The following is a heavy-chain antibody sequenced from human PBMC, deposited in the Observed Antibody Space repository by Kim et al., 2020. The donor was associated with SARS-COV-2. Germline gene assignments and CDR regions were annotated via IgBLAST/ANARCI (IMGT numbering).Heavy chain of an antibody. J-gene: IGHJ6*03. V-gene: IGHV1-18*01. D-gene: IGHD2-2*02. CDR3: ARIVVVPAAIFFHRDYYIDV. CDR2: NSAYNGNT. Sequence: ASVKVSCKASGYTFTSYGISWVRQAPGQGLEWMGWNSAYNGNTNYAQKLQGRVTMTTDTSTSTAYMELRSLRSDDTAVYYCARIVVVPAAIFFHRDYYIDVWGKGTTVTVSS. CDR1: GYTFTSYG.